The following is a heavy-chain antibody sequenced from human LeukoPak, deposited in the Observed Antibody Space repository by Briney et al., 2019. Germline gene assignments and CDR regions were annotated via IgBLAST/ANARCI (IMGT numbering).Heavy chain of an antibody. D-gene: IGHD3-16*01. CDR3: AKDRLTAYYYDPGFDY. V-gene: IGHV3-23*01. CDR2: ISGSGGST. CDR1: GFVFSDHD. J-gene: IGHJ4*02. Sequence: GGSLRLSCAASGFVFSDHDMDWVRQAPGKGLEWVSAISGSGGSTYYADSVKGRFTISRDNSKNTLYLQMNSLRAEDTAVYYCAKDRLTAYYYDPGFDYWGQGTLVTVSS.